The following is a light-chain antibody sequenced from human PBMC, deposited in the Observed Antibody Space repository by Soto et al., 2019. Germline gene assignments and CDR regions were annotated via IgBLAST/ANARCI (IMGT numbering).Light chain of an antibody. Sequence: EIVLTQSPATLSLSPGERATLSCRASQTVSSYLAWYQQKPGQGPRLLIYDASSRASDIPARFSGSGSGTDFTLTISSLEPEDFAVYYRQQRSNWPPTFGQGTKV. J-gene: IGKJ1*01. CDR2: DAS. CDR3: QQRSNWPPT. CDR1: QTVSSY. V-gene: IGKV3-11*01.